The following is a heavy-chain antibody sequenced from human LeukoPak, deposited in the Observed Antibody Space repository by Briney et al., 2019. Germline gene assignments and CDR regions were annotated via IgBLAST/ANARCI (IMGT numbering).Heavy chain of an antibody. CDR1: GGSISSSRYY. V-gene: IGHV4-39*07. D-gene: IGHD3-22*01. Sequence: SSETLSLTCTVSGGSISSSRYYWGWIRQPPGKGLEGIGSIYYSGSTYYNPSLKSRVTISVDTSKNQFSLKLSSVTAADTAVYYCARELGDSNYFDYWGQGTLVTVSS. CDR3: ARELGDSNYFDY. CDR2: IYYSGST. J-gene: IGHJ4*02.